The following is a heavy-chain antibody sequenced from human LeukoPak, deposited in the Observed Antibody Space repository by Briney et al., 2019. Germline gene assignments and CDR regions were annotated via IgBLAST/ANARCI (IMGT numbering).Heavy chain of an antibody. CDR2: RYYSGST. J-gene: IGHJ1*01. V-gene: IGHV4-59*11. CDR3: ARVRGDFETD. D-gene: IGHD3-16*01. CDR1: GGSISSHY. Sequence: SETLSLTCSVSGGSISSHYWTWIRQPPGKGLEWIGYRYYSGSTTYNPSLKSRVTISVDTSKSQFSLKLISVTAADTAIYYCARVRGDFETDWGQGTLVTVSS.